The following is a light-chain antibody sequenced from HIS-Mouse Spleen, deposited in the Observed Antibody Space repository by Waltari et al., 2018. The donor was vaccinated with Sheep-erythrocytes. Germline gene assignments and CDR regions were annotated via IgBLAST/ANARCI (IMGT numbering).Light chain of an antibody. CDR1: SSDVGSYNL. CDR2: EGS. CDR3: CSYAGSSTPWV. V-gene: IGLV2-23*01. Sequence: QSALTQPASVSGSPGQSITISCTGTSSDVGSYNLVSWYQQHPGKAPNLMIYEGSKRPSGVSNHFSGSKSGNTASLTISGLQAEDEADYYCCSYAGSSTPWVFGGGTKLTVL. J-gene: IGLJ3*02.